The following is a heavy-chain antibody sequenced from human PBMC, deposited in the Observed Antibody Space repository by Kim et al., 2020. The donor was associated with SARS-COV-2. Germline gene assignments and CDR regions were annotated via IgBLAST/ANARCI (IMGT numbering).Heavy chain of an antibody. J-gene: IGHJ4*02. V-gene: IGHV4-34*01. Sequence: SETLSLTCAVYGGSFSGYYWSWIRQPPGKGLEWIGEINHSGSTNYNPSLKSRVTISVDTSKNQFSLKLSSVTAADTAVYYCARGAKYPYWGQGTLVTVSS. D-gene: IGHD2-2*02. CDR1: GGSFSGYY. CDR3: ARGAKYPY. CDR2: INHSGST.